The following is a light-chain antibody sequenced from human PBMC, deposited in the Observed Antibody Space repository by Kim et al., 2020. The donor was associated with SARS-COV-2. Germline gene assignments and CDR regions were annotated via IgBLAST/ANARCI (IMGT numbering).Light chain of an antibody. CDR1: QSVSSY. Sequence: SHGERAALACRASQSVSSYLAWYQQKPGQAPRLLIYDASNRATGIPARFSGSGSGTDFTLTISSLEPEDFAVYYCQQRSNWPPMYTFGQGTKLEI. CDR3: QQRSNWPPMYT. CDR2: DAS. J-gene: IGKJ2*01. V-gene: IGKV3-11*01.